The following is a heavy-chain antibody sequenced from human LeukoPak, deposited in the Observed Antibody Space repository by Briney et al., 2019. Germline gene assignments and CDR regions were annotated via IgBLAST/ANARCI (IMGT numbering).Heavy chain of an antibody. CDR3: ARFGGRATKDDRLDY. V-gene: IGHV1-2*02. D-gene: IGHD3-16*01. J-gene: IGHJ4*02. CDR2: INPNTDGA. CDR1: GYTFTDYY. Sequence: ASVTVSCKASGYTFTDYYIHWVRQAPGQGLEWMGWINPNTDGAIYAQKFKGRVTITRDTSTNTAYMELNSLRSADTAMYYCARFGGRATKDDRLDYWGQGTLVTVSS.